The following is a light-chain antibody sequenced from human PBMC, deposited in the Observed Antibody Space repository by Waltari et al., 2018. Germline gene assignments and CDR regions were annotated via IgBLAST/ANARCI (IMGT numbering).Light chain of an antibody. Sequence: DIQMTQSPSSLSASVGDRVTITCRASQSISSYLNWYHQKPGKAPKILIYAASSLQSGCPSRFSGSGSGTDVTLTISSLQPVECATYYCQQSYSTPRTCGQGTKVEIK. CDR2: AAS. J-gene: IGKJ1*01. CDR1: QSISSY. V-gene: IGKV1-39*01. CDR3: QQSYSTPRT.